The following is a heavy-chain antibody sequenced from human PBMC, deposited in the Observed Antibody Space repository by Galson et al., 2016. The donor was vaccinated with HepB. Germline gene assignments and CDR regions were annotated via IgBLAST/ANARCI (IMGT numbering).Heavy chain of an antibody. D-gene: IGHD6-13*01. CDR1: GFTFSSYY. CDR3: AKGQQLAYFDY. CDR2: IYSGGST. V-gene: IGHV3-53*01. Sequence: SLRLSCAASGFTFSSYYMHWVRQAPGKGLEWVSVIYSGGSTYYADSVKGRFTISRDNSKNTLYLQMNSLRAEDTAVYYCAKGQQLAYFDYWGQGTLVTVSS. J-gene: IGHJ4*02.